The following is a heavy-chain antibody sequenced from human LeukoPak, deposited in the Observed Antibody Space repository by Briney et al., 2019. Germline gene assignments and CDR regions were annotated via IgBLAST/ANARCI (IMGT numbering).Heavy chain of an antibody. CDR2: IYYSGST. V-gene: IGHV4-59*01. Sequence: SETLSLTCTVSGGSISSYYWSWIRQPPGKGLEWIGYIYYSGSTNYNPSLKSRVTISVDTSKNQFSLKLSSVTAADTAVYYCARSEGYYYDSSGYYYDYWGQGTLVTVSS. CDR1: GGSISSYY. CDR3: ARSEGYYYDSSGYYYDY. J-gene: IGHJ4*02. D-gene: IGHD3-22*01.